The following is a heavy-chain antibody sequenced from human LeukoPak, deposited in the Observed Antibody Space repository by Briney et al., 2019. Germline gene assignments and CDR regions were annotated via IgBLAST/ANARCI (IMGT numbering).Heavy chain of an antibody. CDR3: ARDTKPTGQLSIWFGELGNDY. CDR1: GYTFTGYY. J-gene: IGHJ4*02. CDR2: INPNSGGT. Sequence: GASVKVSCKASGYTFTGYYMHWVRQAPGQGLEWMGWINPNSGGTNYAQKFQGRVTMTRDTSISTAYMELSRLRSDDTAVYYCARDTKPTGQLSIWFGELGNDYWGQGTLVTVSS. V-gene: IGHV1-2*02. D-gene: IGHD3-10*01.